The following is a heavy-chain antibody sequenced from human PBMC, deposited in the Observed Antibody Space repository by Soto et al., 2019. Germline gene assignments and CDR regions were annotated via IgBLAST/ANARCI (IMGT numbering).Heavy chain of an antibody. D-gene: IGHD2-2*01. V-gene: IGHV4-59*01. Sequence: PSETLSLPSTVSGGSIRSYYWSWIRQPPGKGLEWIGYIYYSGSTNYNPSLKSRVTISVDTSKNQFSLKLSSVTAADTAVYYCARSRYQSGMDVWGQGTTVTVS. CDR1: GGSIRSYY. CDR2: IYYSGST. CDR3: ARSRYQSGMDV. J-gene: IGHJ6*02.